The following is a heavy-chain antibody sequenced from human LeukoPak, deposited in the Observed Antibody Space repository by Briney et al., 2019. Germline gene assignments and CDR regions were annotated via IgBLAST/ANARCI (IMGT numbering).Heavy chain of an antibody. V-gene: IGHV1-46*01. J-gene: IGHJ4*02. CDR1: GYTFTINY. CDR3: ARGQEGFDY. Sequence: VASVKVSCKASGYTFTINYIHWVRQAPGQGLEWMGMIYPRDGSTSYAQKFQGRVTVTRDTSTSTVHMELSGLRSEDTAVYYCARGQEGFDYWGQGTLVTVSS. CDR2: IYPRDGST.